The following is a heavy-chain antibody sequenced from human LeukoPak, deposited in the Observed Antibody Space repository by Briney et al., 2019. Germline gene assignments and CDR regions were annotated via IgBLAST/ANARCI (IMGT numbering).Heavy chain of an antibody. CDR2: ISGSGGST. CDR1: GFPFSSYA. V-gene: IGHV3-23*01. D-gene: IGHD6-19*01. Sequence: GGSLRLSCAASGFPFSSYAMSWVRQAPGKGLEWVSAISGSGGSTYYADSVKGRFTISRDNSKNTLYLQMNSLRAEDTAVDYCATGDSSGWYRYYFDYWGQGTLVTVSS. J-gene: IGHJ4*02. CDR3: ATGDSSGWYRYYFDY.